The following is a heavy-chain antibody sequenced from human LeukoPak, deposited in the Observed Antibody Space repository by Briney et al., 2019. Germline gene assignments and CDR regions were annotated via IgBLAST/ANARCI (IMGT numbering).Heavy chain of an antibody. J-gene: IGHJ3*02. CDR3: AKDFGSTRMWAFDI. V-gene: IGHV3-23*01. Sequence: GGSLRLSCTASGFSFGDYAMSWVRQAPGKGLEWVSAISGSGGSTYYADSVKGRFTISRDNSKNTLYLQMNSLRAEDTAVYYCAKDFGSTRMWAFDIWGQGTMVTVSS. CDR2: ISGSGGST. CDR1: GFSFGDYA. D-gene: IGHD2-2*01.